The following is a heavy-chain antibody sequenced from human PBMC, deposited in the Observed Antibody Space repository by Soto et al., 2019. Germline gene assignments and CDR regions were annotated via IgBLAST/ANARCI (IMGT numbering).Heavy chain of an antibody. V-gene: IGHV3-30*18. Sequence: GGSLRLSCAASGFTFSSYGMHWVRQAPGKGLEWVAVISYDGSNKYYADSVKGRFTISRDNSKNTLYLQMNSLRAEDTAVYYCAKIHFELEPDAFESWGQGTMVTVSS. D-gene: IGHD1-1*01. CDR3: AKIHFELEPDAFES. CDR1: GFTFSSYG. CDR2: ISYDGSNK. J-gene: IGHJ3*02.